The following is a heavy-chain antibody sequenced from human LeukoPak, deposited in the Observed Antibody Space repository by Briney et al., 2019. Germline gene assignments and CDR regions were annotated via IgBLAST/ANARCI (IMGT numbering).Heavy chain of an antibody. J-gene: IGHJ4*02. CDR3: AREAKFRYDY. CDR2: TYYRSKWYD. D-gene: IGHD4/OR15-4a*01. V-gene: IGHV6-1*01. Sequence: KTSETLSLTCTVSGGSISSYYWSWIRQSPSRGLEWLGRTYYRSKWYDDSAVSMKSRITINPDTSKNQFSLQLKSVTPEDTAVYYCAREAKFRYDYWGQGTLVTVSS. CDR1: GGSISSYY.